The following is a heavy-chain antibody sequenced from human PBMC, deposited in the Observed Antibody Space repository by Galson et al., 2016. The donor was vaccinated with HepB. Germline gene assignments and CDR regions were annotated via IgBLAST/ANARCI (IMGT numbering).Heavy chain of an antibody. CDR1: GFTLNTNN. Sequence: SLRLSCAVSGFTLNTNNMTWVRQAPGKGLEWVSVIFGGGSTYYADSVAGRFIIPKDDSQNIVYLQMKSLTADDTAVYYCTRDLPGDGPNPAVHRGDYGGQGTLVTVCS. V-gene: IGHV3-53*01. J-gene: IGHJ4*02. D-gene: IGHD7-27*01. CDR3: TRDLPGDGPNPAVHRGDY. CDR2: IFGGGST.